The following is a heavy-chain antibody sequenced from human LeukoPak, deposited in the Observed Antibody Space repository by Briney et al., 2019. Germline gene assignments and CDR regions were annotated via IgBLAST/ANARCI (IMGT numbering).Heavy chain of an antibody. J-gene: IGHJ4*02. D-gene: IGHD5-12*01. Sequence: GGSLRLSCAASGFSFNRYWMHWVRQAPGRGLEWVSRVNGDGSATTYADSVKGRFTISRDNAKNTLYLQMDSLRVEDTAVYYCAVKGGYTALAPPFDSWAPGPVITVSS. CDR2: VNGDGSAT. CDR1: GFSFNRYW. CDR3: AVKGGYTALAPPFDS. V-gene: IGHV3-74*03.